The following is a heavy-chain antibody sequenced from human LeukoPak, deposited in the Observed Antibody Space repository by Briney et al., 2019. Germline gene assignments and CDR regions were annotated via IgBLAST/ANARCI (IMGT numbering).Heavy chain of an antibody. V-gene: IGHV1-24*01. CDR2: FDPEDGET. J-gene: IGHJ4*02. CDR1: GYTLTELS. CDR3: AAFNGGYDWMIFFDY. D-gene: IGHD5-12*01. Sequence: ASVKVSCKVSGYTLTELSMHWVRQAPGKGLEWMGGFDPEDGETIYAQKFQGRVTMTEDTSTDTAYMELSSLRSEDTAVYYCAAFNGGYDWMIFFDYWGQGTLVTVSS.